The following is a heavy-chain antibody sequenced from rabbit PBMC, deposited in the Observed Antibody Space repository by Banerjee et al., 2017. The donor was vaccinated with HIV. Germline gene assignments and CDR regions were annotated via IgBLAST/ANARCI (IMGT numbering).Heavy chain of an antibody. CDR1: GFSFSISYY. CDR3: ARDYGTSGDL. D-gene: IGHD1-1*01. V-gene: IGHV1S40*01. Sequence: QSLEESGGDLVKPGASLTLTCTASGFSFSISYYMCWVRQAPGKGLEWTGCIWTSDGSTDYASWAKGRFTISKTSSTTVTLQMTSLTAADTATYFCARDYGTSGDLWGQGTLVTVS. J-gene: IGHJ4*01. CDR2: IWTSDGST.